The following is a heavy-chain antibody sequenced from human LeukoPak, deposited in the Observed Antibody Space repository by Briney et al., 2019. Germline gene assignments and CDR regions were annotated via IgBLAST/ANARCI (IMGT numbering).Heavy chain of an antibody. Sequence: GSSVKVSCKASGGTFSSYAISWVRQAPGQGLEWMGGIIPIFGTANYAQKFQGGVTITADESTSTAYMELSSLRSEDTAVYYCATSPVVPAAMPYYYYYYMDVWGKGTTVTVSS. V-gene: IGHV1-69*01. D-gene: IGHD2-2*01. CDR3: ATSPVVPAAMPYYYYYYMDV. J-gene: IGHJ6*03. CDR1: GGTFSSYA. CDR2: IIPIFGTA.